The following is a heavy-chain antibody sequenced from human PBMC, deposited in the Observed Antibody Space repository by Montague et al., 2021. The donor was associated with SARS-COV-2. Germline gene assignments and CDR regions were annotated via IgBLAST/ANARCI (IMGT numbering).Heavy chain of an antibody. CDR1: SGSISSYY. CDR3: ARGAGYSSSWYLAFEI. CDR2: IYYSGST. V-gene: IGHV4-59*01. D-gene: IGHD6-13*01. J-gene: IGHJ3*02. Sequence: SETLSLTCIVSSGSISSYYWSWIRQPPGKGLEWIGYIYYSGSTNYNPSLKSRVTISVDTSKNQFSLKLSSVTAADTAVYYCARGAGYSSSWYLAFEIWGQGTVVTASS.